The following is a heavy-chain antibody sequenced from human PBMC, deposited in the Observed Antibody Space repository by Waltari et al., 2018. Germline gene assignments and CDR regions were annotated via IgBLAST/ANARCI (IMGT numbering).Heavy chain of an antibody. CDR3: ARVDSTVTGAYYMDV. CDR1: GYTFTRYD. V-gene: IGHV1-8*01. J-gene: IGHJ6*03. Sequence: QVQLVQSGAEVKKPGASVKVSCKASGYTFTRYDFNWVRQATGQGLEWMGWMNPNSGNTGYAQKFQGRVTMTRNTSISTAYMELSSLRSEDTAVYYCARVDSTVTGAYYMDVWGKGTTVTVSS. D-gene: IGHD4-17*01. CDR2: MNPNSGNT.